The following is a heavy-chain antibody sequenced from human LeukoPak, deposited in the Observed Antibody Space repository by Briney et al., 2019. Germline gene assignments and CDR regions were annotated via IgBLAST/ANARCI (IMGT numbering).Heavy chain of an antibody. Sequence: ASVKVSCKASGYTFTSYYMHWVRQAPGQGLEWMGIINPSGGSTSYAQKFQGRVTMTRDTSTSTVYMELSSLRSEDTAVYYCARVSGAYYDFWSGLSAFDIWGQGTMVTVSS. CDR3: ARVSGAYYDFWSGLSAFDI. J-gene: IGHJ3*02. D-gene: IGHD3-3*01. V-gene: IGHV1-46*01. CDR1: GYTFTSYY. CDR2: INPSGGST.